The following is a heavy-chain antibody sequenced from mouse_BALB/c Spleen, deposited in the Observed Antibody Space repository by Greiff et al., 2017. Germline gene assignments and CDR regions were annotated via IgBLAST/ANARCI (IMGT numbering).Heavy chain of an antibody. J-gene: IGHJ2*01. D-gene: IGHD1-2*01. CDR2: IWSGGST. CDR3: ARDTAASFDY. Sequence: VQLQQSGPGLVKPSQSLSLTCTVSGFSLTSYGVHWVRQSPGKGLEWLGVIWSGGSTDNNAAFISRLSISKDNSKSHVFFKMNSLQANDTAIYYCARDTAASFDYWGQGTTLTVSA. V-gene: IGHV2-2*02. CDR1: GFSLTSYG.